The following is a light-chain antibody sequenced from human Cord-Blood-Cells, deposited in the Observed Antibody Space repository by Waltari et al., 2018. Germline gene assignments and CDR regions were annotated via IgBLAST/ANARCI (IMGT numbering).Light chain of an antibody. V-gene: IGKV1-39*01. J-gene: IGKJ1*01. CDR2: AAS. CDR3: QQSYSTPWT. CDR1: QSISSY. Sequence: DLQMTRSPSSLSASLGHRVTITCRASQSISSYLNWYQQKPGKAPKLLIYAASSLQSGVPSRFSGSGSGTDFTLTISSLQPEDFATYYCQQSYSTPWTFGQGTKVEIK.